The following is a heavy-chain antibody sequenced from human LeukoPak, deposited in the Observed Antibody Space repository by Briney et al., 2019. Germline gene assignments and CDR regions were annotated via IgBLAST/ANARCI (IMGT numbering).Heavy chain of an antibody. CDR3: AKENGYMDV. Sequence: PGGSMRLSSAPSGFTFSSYSMSWVRQAQGKGLEWVSGISSSGGTTYYADSVKGRFTISRDNSKNTLYLQSNSLRAEDTAVYHCAKENGYMDVWGKGTIVTVSS. J-gene: IGHJ6*03. CDR2: ISSSGGTT. V-gene: IGHV3-23*01. CDR1: GFTFSSYS.